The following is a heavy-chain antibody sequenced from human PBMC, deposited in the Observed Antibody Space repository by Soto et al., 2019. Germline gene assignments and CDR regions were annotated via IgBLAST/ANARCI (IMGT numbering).Heavy chain of an antibody. D-gene: IGHD3-10*01. CDR2: ISYDGSNK. V-gene: IGHV3-30*03. CDR1: GFTFSSYG. Sequence: GGSLRLSCAASGFTFSSYGMHWVRQAPGKGLEWVAVISYDGSNKYYADSVKGRFTISRDNSKNTLYLQMNSLRAEDTAVYYCARGLLWFGELSYGMDVWGQGTTVTVSS. CDR3: ARGLLWFGELSYGMDV. J-gene: IGHJ6*02.